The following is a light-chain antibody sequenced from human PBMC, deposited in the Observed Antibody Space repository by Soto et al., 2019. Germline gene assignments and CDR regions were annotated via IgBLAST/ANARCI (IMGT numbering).Light chain of an antibody. CDR3: AVWDDSLNGWV. V-gene: IGLV1-44*01. J-gene: IGLJ3*02. Sequence: QPVLTQAPSASGTPGQRVTISCSGSSSNIGSNTVNWYQQLPGTAPKVLIYSNDQRPSGVPDRFSGSKSGTSASLAIGGLQSEDEADYYCAVWDDSLNGWVFGGGTQLTVL. CDR2: SND. CDR1: SSNIGSNT.